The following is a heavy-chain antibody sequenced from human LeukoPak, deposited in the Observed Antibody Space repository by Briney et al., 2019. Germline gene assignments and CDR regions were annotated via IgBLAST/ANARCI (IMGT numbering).Heavy chain of an antibody. CDR1: GGSISSGGYS. CDR2: IYHSGST. Sequence: SQTLSLTCAVSGGSISSGGYSWSWIRKPPGKGLEWIGYIYHSGSTYYNPSLKSRVTISVDRSKNQFSLKLSSVTAADTAVYYCARAPYYGSGSFDYWGQGTLVTVSS. D-gene: IGHD3-10*01. J-gene: IGHJ4*02. V-gene: IGHV4-30-2*01. CDR3: ARAPYYGSGSFDY.